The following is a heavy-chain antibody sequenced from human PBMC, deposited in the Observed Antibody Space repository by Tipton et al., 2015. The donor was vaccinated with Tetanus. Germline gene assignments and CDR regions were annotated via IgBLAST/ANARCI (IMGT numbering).Heavy chain of an antibody. CDR3: AKEKQLVPSFDH. Sequence: SLRLSCAAYGFTFSSYVMTWVRQAPGVGLEWVSSISGSAGSTYYADSVKGRFTIFRDNSNSTLYLEMNNLRADDTAVYYCAKEKQLVPSFDHWGQGTLVIVSS. CDR1: GFTFSSYV. D-gene: IGHD6-13*01. CDR2: ISGSAGST. J-gene: IGHJ4*02. V-gene: IGHV3-23*01.